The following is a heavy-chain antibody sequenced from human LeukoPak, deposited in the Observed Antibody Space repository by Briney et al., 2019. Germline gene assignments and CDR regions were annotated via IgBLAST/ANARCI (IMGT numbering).Heavy chain of an antibody. V-gene: IGHV4-4*02. CDR3: AREWPGVYWFDP. CDR2: IYHSGST. Sequence: KTSETLSLTCAVSGGSISSSNWWSWVRQPPGKGLEWIGEIYHSGSTNYNPSLKSRVTISVDTSKNQFSLKLSSVTAADTAVYYCAREWPGVYWFDPWGQGTLVTVSS. D-gene: IGHD6-13*01. J-gene: IGHJ5*02. CDR1: GGSISSSNW.